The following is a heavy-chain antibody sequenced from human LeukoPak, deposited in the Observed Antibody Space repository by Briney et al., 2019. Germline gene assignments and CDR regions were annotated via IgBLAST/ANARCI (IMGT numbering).Heavy chain of an antibody. J-gene: IGHJ5*02. Sequence: VGSLRLSCAASGFTFSSYSMIWVRQAPGQGLKWVSSISSNSAYIYYADSVRGRLTTSRDNAENSLYLQMNSLRAEDTAVYYCARGRLDGGYSYLDWFDPWGQGTLVTVSS. CDR2: ISSNSAYI. D-gene: IGHD5-18*01. V-gene: IGHV3-21*01. CDR3: ARGRLDGGYSYLDWFDP. CDR1: GFTFSSYS.